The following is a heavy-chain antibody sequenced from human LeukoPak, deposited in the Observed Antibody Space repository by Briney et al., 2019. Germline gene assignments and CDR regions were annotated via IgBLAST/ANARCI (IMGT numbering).Heavy chain of an antibody. V-gene: IGHV1-69*05. D-gene: IGHD3-16*01. CDR2: IIPIFGTA. CDR1: GGTFSSYA. CDR3: ARVWGELGAFDI. Sequence: SVKVSCKASGGTFSSYAISWLRQAPGQGLEWMGGIIPIFGTANYAQKFQGRVTITTDESTSTAYMELSSLRSEDTAVYYCARVWGELGAFDIWGQGTMVTVSS. J-gene: IGHJ3*02.